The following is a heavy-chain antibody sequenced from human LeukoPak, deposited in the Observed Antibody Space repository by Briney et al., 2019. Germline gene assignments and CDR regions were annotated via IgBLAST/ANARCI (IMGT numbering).Heavy chain of an antibody. CDR2: INPSGGST. J-gene: IGHJ4*02. CDR3: ARVPRRFGEFSHFDY. Sequence: ASVMVSCKASGYTFTSYYMHWVRQAPGQGLEWMGIINPSGGSTSYAQKFQGRVTMTRDTSTSTVYMELSSLRSEDTAVYYCARVPRRFGEFSHFDYWGQGTLVTVSS. CDR1: GYTFTSYY. V-gene: IGHV1-46*01. D-gene: IGHD3-10*01.